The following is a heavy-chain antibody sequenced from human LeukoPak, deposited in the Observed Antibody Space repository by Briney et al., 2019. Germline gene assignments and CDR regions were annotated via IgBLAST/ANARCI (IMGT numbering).Heavy chain of an antibody. CDR1: GGSISSGSYY. D-gene: IGHD3-10*01. J-gene: IGHJ5*02. CDR3: AREGQWFGENPRQYNWFDP. V-gene: IGHV4-61*02. Sequence: RTSETLSLTCTVSGGSISSGSYYWSWIRQPAGKGLEWIGRIYTSGSTNYNPSLKSRVTISVDTSKNQFSLKLSSVTAADTAVYYCAREGQWFGENPRQYNWFDPWGQGTLVTVSS. CDR2: IYTSGST.